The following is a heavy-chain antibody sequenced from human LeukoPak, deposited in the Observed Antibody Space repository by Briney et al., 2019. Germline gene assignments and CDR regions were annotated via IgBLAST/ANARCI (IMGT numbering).Heavy chain of an antibody. CDR1: GFTFSGYG. Sequence: PGGTLRPSCAASGFTFSGYGRSGVPQAPGKGRGWGSAISGSGGSTYYADTVKGRFTIYRDNSKNTLYLHMNSLRAKDTAVYYCAKVGAGYYFDYWGQGTLVTVSS. V-gene: IGHV3-23*01. CDR3: AKVGAGYYFDY. J-gene: IGHJ4*02. CDR2: ISGSGGST. D-gene: IGHD3-10*01.